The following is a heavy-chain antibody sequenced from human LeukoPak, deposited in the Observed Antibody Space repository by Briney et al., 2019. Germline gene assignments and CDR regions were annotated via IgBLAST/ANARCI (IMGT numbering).Heavy chain of an antibody. CDR2: ISWNSGSI. Sequence: PGGSLRLSCAASGFTFDDYAMHWVRQAPGKGLEWVSGISWNSGSIGYADSVKGRFTISRDNAKNSLYLQMNSLRAEDTALYYCAKASLEMATIIGFVDYFDYWGQGTLVTVSS. J-gene: IGHJ4*02. V-gene: IGHV3-9*01. D-gene: IGHD5-24*01. CDR1: GFTFDDYA. CDR3: AKASLEMATIIGFVDYFDY.